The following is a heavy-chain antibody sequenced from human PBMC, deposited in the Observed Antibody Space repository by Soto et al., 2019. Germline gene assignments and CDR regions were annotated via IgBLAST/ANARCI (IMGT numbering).Heavy chain of an antibody. V-gene: IGHV3-11*01. J-gene: IGHJ4*02. CDR3: ARVRGSYSVDY. CDR1: GFTFSDYY. D-gene: IGHD6-13*01. Sequence: QVPLVESGGGLVQPGGSLRLSCAASGFTFSDYYMSWLRQAPGKGLEWVSYISSTGTTMYYADSVKGRFSISRDNAKNSLYLQMNSLRAEDTAVYYCARVRGSYSVDYWGQGTLVTVSS. CDR2: ISSTGTTM.